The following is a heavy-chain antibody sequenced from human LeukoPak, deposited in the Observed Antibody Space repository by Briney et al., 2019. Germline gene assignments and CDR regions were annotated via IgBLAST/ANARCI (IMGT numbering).Heavy chain of an antibody. CDR2: IYTSGST. V-gene: IGHV4-4*07. D-gene: IGHD3-22*01. Sequence: KPSETPSLTCTGSGGSISSYYWSWIRQPAGGGLEWVGRIYTSGSTDYNPSPNSRVTMSVDTSKNQFSLKLSSVTAADTAVYYCARDRGYYDSSGYYAFDIWGQGTMVTVSS. J-gene: IGHJ3*02. CDR1: GGSISSYY. CDR3: ARDRGYYDSSGYYAFDI.